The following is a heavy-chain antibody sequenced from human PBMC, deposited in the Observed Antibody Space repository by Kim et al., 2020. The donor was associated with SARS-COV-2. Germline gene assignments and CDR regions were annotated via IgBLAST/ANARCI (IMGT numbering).Heavy chain of an antibody. CDR2: ITKSSSTI. CDR1: GFTFSAYD. CDR3: VRDRLGCAFDM. Sequence: GGSLRLSCATSGFTFSAYDMNWVRRAPGKGLEWLSFITKSSSTIYYANSVKGRFTISRDNAKNSLYLQMNSLRDEDTALYYCVRDRLGCAFDMWGQGTMVTVSS. V-gene: IGHV3-48*02. J-gene: IGHJ3*02. D-gene: IGHD3-16*01.